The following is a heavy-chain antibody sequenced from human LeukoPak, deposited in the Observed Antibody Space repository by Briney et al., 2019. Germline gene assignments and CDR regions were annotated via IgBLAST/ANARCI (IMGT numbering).Heavy chain of an antibody. CDR3: AIEQWELKY. CDR2: ISDSGGLT. D-gene: IGHD1-26*01. CDR1: GFTFYNSG. J-gene: IGHJ4*02. Sequence: RGSLRLSCAASGFTFYNSGMGWVRQAPGKGLEWISAISDSGGLTYYADSVKGRFTISRDDSKNTLYLQMNSLKAEDTAVYYCAIEQWELKYWGQGTLVTVSS. V-gene: IGHV3-23*01.